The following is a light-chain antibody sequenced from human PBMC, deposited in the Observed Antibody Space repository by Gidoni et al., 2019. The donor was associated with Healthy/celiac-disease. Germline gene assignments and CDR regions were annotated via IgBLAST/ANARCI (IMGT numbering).Light chain of an antibody. Sequence: EIVMTQSPATLSVSPGERATLSCRASQSVSSNLAWYQQKPGQAPRLLIYGASTRATGIPARFSGSGSGTEFTLTISSLQSEDFAVYYCQQYNNWPPPGSSKFTFGPGTKVDIK. J-gene: IGKJ3*01. V-gene: IGKV3-15*01. CDR1: QSVSSN. CDR2: GAS. CDR3: QQYNNWPPPGSSKFT.